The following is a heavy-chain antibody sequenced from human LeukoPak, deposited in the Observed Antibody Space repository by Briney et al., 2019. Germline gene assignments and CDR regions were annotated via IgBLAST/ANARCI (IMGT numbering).Heavy chain of an antibody. J-gene: IGHJ6*02. Sequence: PGGSLRLSCAASGFTFSSYWMHWVRQAPGKGLVWVSRINSDGSSTSYADSVKGRFTISRDNAKNTLYLQMNSLRAEDTAVYYCASFNFWSGFYGMDVWGQGTTVTVFS. CDR3: ASFNFWSGFYGMDV. CDR1: GFTFSSYW. V-gene: IGHV3-74*01. CDR2: INSDGSST. D-gene: IGHD3-3*01.